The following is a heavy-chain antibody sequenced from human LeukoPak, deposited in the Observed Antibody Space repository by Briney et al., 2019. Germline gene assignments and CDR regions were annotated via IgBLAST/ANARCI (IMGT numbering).Heavy chain of an antibody. D-gene: IGHD6-19*01. J-gene: IGHJ6*02. Sequence: GGSLRLSCAASGFTFDDYAMHWVRQAPGKGLEWVSLISGDGGSTYYADSVKGRFTISRDNSKNSLYLQMNSLRTEDTALYYCAKDLSSGWWKYGMDVWGQGTTVTVSS. CDR1: GFTFDDYA. V-gene: IGHV3-43*02. CDR2: ISGDGGST. CDR3: AKDLSSGWWKYGMDV.